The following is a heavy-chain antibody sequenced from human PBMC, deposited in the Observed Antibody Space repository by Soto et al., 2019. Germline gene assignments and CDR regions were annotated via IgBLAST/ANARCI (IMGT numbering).Heavy chain of an antibody. D-gene: IGHD6-19*01. V-gene: IGHV4-39*02. Sequence: QLQLQESGPGLVKPSETLSLTCTVSGGSISSSSYYWGWIRQPPGKGLEWIGSIYYSGSTYYNPSLKSGVPMSVVTSKNHFSLKLSSVTAADTAVYYWASSQTPSYSSCWYGDFDYVGQGTLVTVSS. J-gene: IGHJ4*02. CDR3: ASSQTPSYSSCWYGDFDY. CDR1: GGSISSSSYY. CDR2: IYYSGST.